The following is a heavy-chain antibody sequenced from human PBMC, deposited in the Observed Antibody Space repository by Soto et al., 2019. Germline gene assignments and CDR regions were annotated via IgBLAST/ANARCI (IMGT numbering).Heavy chain of an antibody. Sequence: QTLSLTCGISGDSVSSRSATWNWIRQSPSRGLEWLGRTYYRPEWIYDYAVSVKSRMTVNADMAKNQISLHLTSVTPEDTAVYYCARTRSSTWSYFGYWGQGILVTVSS. CDR3: ARTRSSTWSYFGY. CDR2: TYYRPEWIY. CDR1: GDSVSSRSAT. V-gene: IGHV6-1*01. J-gene: IGHJ4*02. D-gene: IGHD6-13*01.